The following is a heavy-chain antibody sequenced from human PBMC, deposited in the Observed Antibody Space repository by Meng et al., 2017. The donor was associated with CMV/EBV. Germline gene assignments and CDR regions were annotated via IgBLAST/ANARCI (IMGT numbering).Heavy chain of an antibody. CDR1: GYTFTGYY. D-gene: IGHD2-2*02. CDR2: INPNSGGT. J-gene: IGHJ3*02. V-gene: IGHV1-2*02. CDR3: ARGVSLVVPAAISAFDI. Sequence: ASVKVSCKASGYTFTGYYMHWVRQAPGQGFEWMGCINPNSGGTNYAQKFQGRVTMTRDTSISTAYMELSRLRSDDTAVYYCARGVSLVVPAAISAFDIWGQGTMVTVSS.